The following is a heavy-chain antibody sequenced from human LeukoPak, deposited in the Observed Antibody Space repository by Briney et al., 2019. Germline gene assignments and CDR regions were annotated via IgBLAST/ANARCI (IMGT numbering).Heavy chain of an antibody. D-gene: IGHD3-9*01. V-gene: IGHV4-59*01. CDR3: ARVRTYYDILTGYYSPDAFDI. J-gene: IGHJ3*02. Sequence: SETLSLTCTVSGGSISSYYWSWIRQPPGKGLEWIGYIYYSGSTNYNPSLKSRVTISVDTSKNQFSLKLSSVTAADTAVYYCARVRTYYDILTGYYSPDAFDIWGQGTMVTVSS. CDR2: IYYSGST. CDR1: GGSISSYY.